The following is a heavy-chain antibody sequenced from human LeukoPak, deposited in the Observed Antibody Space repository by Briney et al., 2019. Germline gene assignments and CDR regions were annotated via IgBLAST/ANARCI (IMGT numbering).Heavy chain of an antibody. D-gene: IGHD3-16*02. J-gene: IGHJ4*02. CDR1: GYTFTSYD. V-gene: IGHV1-8*01. CDR3: ARSAIDYVWGSYRRRNLDY. Sequence: GASVKVSCKASGYTFTSYDINWVRQATGQGLEWMGWMNPNSGNTGYAQKFQGRVTMTRNTSISTAYMELSSLRSEDTAVYYCARSAIDYVWGSYRRRNLDYWGQGTPVTVSS. CDR2: MNPNSGNT.